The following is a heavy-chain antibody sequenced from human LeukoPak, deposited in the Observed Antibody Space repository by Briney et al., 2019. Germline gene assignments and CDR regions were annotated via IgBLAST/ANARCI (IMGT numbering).Heavy chain of an antibody. CDR1: GYTFTSYY. Sequence: ASVTVSFKASGYTFTSYYMHWVRQAPGQGLEWMGIINPSGGSTSYAQKFQGRVTMTRDTSTSTVYMELSSLRSEDTAVYYCATSVVVVAALDYWGQGTLVTVSS. D-gene: IGHD2-15*01. CDR3: ATSVVVVAALDY. CDR2: INPSGGST. J-gene: IGHJ4*02. V-gene: IGHV1-46*01.